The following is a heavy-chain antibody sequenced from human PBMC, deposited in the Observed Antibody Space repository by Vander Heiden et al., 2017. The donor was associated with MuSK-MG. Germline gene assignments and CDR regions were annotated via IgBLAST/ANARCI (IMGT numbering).Heavy chain of an antibody. CDR2: ISGSGGST. D-gene: IGHD6-13*01. V-gene: IGHV3-23*01. J-gene: IGHJ3*02. CDR3: ARQRGPSSWHAFDI. CDR1: GFTFGSYA. Sequence: EVQLLESGGCLVPPGGSLSLSCAASGFTFGSYAMSWVRQAPGKGLEWVSAISGSGGSTYYADSVKGRFTISRDNSKNTLYLQMNSLRAEDTAVYYCARQRGPSSWHAFDIWGQGTMVTVSS.